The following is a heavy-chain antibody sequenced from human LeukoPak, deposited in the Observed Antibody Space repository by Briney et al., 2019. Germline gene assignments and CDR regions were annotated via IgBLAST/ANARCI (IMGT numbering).Heavy chain of an antibody. Sequence: GGSLRLSCAASGFTFSTYWMSWVRQAPGKGLEWVANIKEDGSAKYSVNSVKCRFTISIDNAKNTLYLQMNSLRAEDTAVYYCARDSPGYGAYDLGWGQGTLVTVSS. V-gene: IGHV3-7*04. J-gene: IGHJ4*02. CDR1: GFTFSTYW. CDR3: ARDSPGYGAYDLG. D-gene: IGHD5-12*01. CDR2: IKEDGSAK.